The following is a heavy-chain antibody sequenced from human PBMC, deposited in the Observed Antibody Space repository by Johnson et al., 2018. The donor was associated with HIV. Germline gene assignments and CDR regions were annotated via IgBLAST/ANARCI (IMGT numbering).Heavy chain of an antibody. J-gene: IGHJ3*02. V-gene: IGHV3-30*04. Sequence: HVQLVESGGGVVQPGRSLRLSCAASGFTFSSYAMHWVRQAPGKGLEWVAVISYDGSNKYYADSVKGRFTISRDNSKNTLYLQMNSLRAEDTAVYYCARDMGEMATPIRGLDAFDIWGQGTMVTVSS. CDR3: ARDMGEMATPIRGLDAFDI. CDR2: ISYDGSNK. D-gene: IGHD5-24*01. CDR1: GFTFSSYA.